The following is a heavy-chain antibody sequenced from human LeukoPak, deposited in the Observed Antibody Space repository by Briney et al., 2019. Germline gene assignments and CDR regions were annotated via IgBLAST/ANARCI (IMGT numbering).Heavy chain of an antibody. D-gene: IGHD1-14*01. J-gene: IGHJ4*02. V-gene: IGHV4-39*07. Sequence: PSETLSLTCTVSGGSISSSSYYWGWIRQPPGKGLEWIGSIYYSGSTYYNPSLKSRVTISVDTSKNQFSLKLSSVTAADTAVYYCARDFLGPEPYYFDYWGQGTLVTVSS. CDR1: GGSISSSSYY. CDR3: ARDFLGPEPYYFDY. CDR2: IYYSGST.